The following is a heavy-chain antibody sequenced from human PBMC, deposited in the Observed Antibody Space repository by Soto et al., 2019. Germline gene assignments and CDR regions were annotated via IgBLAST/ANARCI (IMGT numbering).Heavy chain of an antibody. V-gene: IGHV1-8*01. Sequence: GASVKVSCKASGYTFTSYDINWVRQATGQGLEWMGWMNPNSGNTGYAQKFQGRVTMTRNTSISTAYMELSSLRSEDTAVYYCARATHDYSNYDMRRNWFDPWGQGTLVTVSS. CDR3: ARATHDYSNYDMRRNWFDP. J-gene: IGHJ5*02. CDR1: GYTFTSYD. D-gene: IGHD4-4*01. CDR2: MNPNSGNT.